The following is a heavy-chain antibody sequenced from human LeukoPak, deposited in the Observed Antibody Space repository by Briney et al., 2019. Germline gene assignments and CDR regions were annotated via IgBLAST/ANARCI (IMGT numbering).Heavy chain of an antibody. D-gene: IGHD3-16*01. J-gene: IGHJ4*02. CDR2: ISWNSGSI. CDR1: GFTFDDYA. CDR3: AKGNGMITFGVHVGYFDY. V-gene: IGHV3-9*01. Sequence: PGRSLRLSCAASGFTFDDYAMHWVRQAPGRGLEWVSGISWNSGSIGYADSVKGRFTISRDNAKNSLYLQMNSLRAEDTALYYCAKGNGMITFGVHVGYFDYWGQGTLVTVSS.